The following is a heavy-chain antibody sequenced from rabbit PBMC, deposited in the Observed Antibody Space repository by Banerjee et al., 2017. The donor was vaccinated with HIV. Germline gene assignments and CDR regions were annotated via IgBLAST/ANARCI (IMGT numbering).Heavy chain of an antibody. CDR3: ARDLAGVIGWNFNL. CDR1: GFSFSSGYW. CDR2: IYGGSSGST. J-gene: IGHJ4*01. Sequence: QEQLEESGGDLVKPEGSLTLTCTASGFSFSSGYWMCWVRQAPGKGLEWIACIYGGSSGSTYYASWAKGRFTISKASWTTVTLQMTSLTAADTASYFCARDLAGVIGWNFNLWGPGTLVTVS. V-gene: IGHV1S45*01. D-gene: IGHD4-1*01.